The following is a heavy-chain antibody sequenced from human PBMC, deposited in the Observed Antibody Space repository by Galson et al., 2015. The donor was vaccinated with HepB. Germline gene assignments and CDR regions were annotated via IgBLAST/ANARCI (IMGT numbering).Heavy chain of an antibody. CDR3: ARVGVTLLGVTTWYYFDY. CDR1: GFSFSYYY. D-gene: IGHD4-17*01. CDR2: ISSSGSAI. J-gene: IGHJ4*02. Sequence: SLRLSCAASGFSFSYYYMSWIRQAPGKGLEWVSYISSSGSAIYYADSVKGRFTISRDNAKNSLYLQMNSLRAEDTAVYYCARVGVTLLGVTTWYYFDYWGQGTLVTVSS. V-gene: IGHV3-11*01.